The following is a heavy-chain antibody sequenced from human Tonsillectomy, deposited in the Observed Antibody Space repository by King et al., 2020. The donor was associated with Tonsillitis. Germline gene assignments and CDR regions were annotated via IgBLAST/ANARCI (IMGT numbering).Heavy chain of an antibody. J-gene: IGHJ4*02. CDR1: GFTFTDYY. D-gene: IGHD2-15*01. CDR2: ISGSGDHT. CDR3: ARAGVLADY. V-gene: IGHV3-11*06. Sequence: VQLVESGGGLVKPGGSLRLSCGASGFTFTDYYINWIRQAPGKGLEWVSYISGSGDHTNYGDSVRGRFTISRDNGRNSVFLQMNSLRAEDTAVYYCARAGVLADYWGQGTLVTVSS.